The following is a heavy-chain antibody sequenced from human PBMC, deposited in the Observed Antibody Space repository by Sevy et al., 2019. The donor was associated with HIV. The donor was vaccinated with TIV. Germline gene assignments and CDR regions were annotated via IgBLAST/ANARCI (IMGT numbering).Heavy chain of an antibody. J-gene: IGHJ4*02. D-gene: IGHD2-2*01. Sequence: SETLSLTCTVSGGSISSYYWSWIRQPPGKGLEWIGYIYYSGSTNYNPSLKSRVTISVDTSKNQFSLKLSSVTAADTAVYYCARSPSNLYCSSTSCQYYFDYWGQGTLVTVSS. CDR1: GGSISSYY. CDR3: ARSPSNLYCSSTSCQYYFDY. V-gene: IGHV4-59*01. CDR2: IYYSGST.